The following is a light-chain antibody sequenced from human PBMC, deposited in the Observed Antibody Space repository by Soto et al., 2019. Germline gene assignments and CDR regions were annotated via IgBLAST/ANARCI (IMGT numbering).Light chain of an antibody. CDR1: PSVTSSY. CDR3: QQYGTSPRT. J-gene: IGKJ1*01. Sequence: EIVLTQSPGTLSLSPGERATLSCRASPSVTSSYLAWYQQKAGQAPRLLIYNASSRATGIPDRFSGSGSGTDFTLTISRLEPEDFAVYYCQQYGTSPRTFGQGTKVDIK. CDR2: NAS. V-gene: IGKV3-20*01.